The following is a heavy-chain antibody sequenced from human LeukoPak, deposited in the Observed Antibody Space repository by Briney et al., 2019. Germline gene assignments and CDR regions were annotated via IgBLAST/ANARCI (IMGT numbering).Heavy chain of an antibody. CDR1: GGSFSGYY. J-gene: IGHJ4*02. V-gene: IGHV4-34*01. Sequence: SETLSLTCAVYGGSFSGYYWSWIRQPPGKGLEWIGEINHSGSTNYNPSLKSRVTISVDTSKNQFSLKLSSVTAADTAVYYCARASFGAAAGTLFDYWGQGTLVTVSS. CDR3: ARASFGAAAGTLFDY. D-gene: IGHD6-13*01. CDR2: INHSGST.